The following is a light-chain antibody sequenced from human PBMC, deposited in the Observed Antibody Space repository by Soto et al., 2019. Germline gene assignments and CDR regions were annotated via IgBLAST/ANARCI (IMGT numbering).Light chain of an antibody. CDR3: QQYSDWPKT. Sequence: EIVMTQSPATLSVSPGERATLSCWASQSVSSNLAWYQQKPGQAPRLLIYGASNRATDISARFSDSGSGTEFTLTISSLQSEDFAVYFCQQYSDWPKTFGQGTKVEI. J-gene: IGKJ1*01. V-gene: IGKV3-15*01. CDR2: GAS. CDR1: QSVSSN.